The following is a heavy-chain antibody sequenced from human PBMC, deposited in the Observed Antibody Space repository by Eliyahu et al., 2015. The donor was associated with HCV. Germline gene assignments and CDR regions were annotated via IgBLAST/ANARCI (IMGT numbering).Heavy chain of an antibody. CDR2: ISGAGISP. CDR3: VKNMGRFGRAIDF. J-gene: IGHJ4*02. D-gene: IGHD3-10*01. CDR1: GFPFSTYA. V-gene: IGHV3-23*01. Sequence: EAQLLESGGGLVQPGGSLRLSCAASGFPFSTYALSWVRRAPGQGLEWVSSISGAGISPHYADSVKGRFTFTRDNSKDILYLRMKDLRVEDTAIYYCVKNMGRFGRAIDFWGQGTLVTVSP.